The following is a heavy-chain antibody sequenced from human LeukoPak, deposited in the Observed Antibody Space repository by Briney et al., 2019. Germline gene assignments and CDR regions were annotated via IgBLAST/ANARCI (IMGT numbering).Heavy chain of an antibody. V-gene: IGHV1-46*01. J-gene: IGHJ4*02. CDR2: INPSDITT. CDR3: AREDSGYSGFDY. Sequence: ASVEVSCKASGYTFTSYYMHWVRQAPGQGLEWMGIINPSDITTSYAQKFQGRVTMTRDTSTSTVYMELSSLRSEDTAVYYCAREDSGYSGFDYWGQGTLVTVSS. CDR1: GYTFTSYY. D-gene: IGHD1-26*01.